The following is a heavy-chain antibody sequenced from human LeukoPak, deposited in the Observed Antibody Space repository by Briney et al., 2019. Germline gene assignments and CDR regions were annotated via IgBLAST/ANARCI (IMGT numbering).Heavy chain of an antibody. CDR2: IQHSGST. CDR3: AREAVTSIAAAGIGFDP. CDR1: GRSFSGYY. D-gene: IGHD6-13*01. Sequence: SDTLSLTCAVYGRSFSGYYWSWIRHPPGKGLEGIGEIQHSGSTNYNPSLKSRVTKSVDTSKNQFSLKLSSVTAADTAVYYCAREAVTSIAAAGIGFDPWGQGTLVTVSS. J-gene: IGHJ5*02. V-gene: IGHV4-34*01.